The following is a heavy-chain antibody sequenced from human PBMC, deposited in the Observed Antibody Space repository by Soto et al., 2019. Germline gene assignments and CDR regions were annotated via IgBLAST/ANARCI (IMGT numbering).Heavy chain of an antibody. CDR3: VRGLYDILAAYYQEGFEY. Sequence: EVQLVESGAGLVQPGGSLRLSCAASGFSFSSYWMHWVRQAPGKGLVWVSRINSDGRSTRYEDSVKGRCTISRDNAKNSLDLQMNSLRAEDTAVYYGVRGLYDILAAYYQEGFEYRGQGTLVAVSS. J-gene: IGHJ4*02. V-gene: IGHV3-74*01. CDR2: INSDGRST. D-gene: IGHD3-9*01. CDR1: GFSFSSYW.